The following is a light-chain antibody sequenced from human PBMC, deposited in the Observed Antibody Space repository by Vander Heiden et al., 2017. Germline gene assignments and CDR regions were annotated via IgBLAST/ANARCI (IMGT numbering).Light chain of an antibody. CDR2: GAS. J-gene: IGKJ1*01. Sequence: EIVMTQSPATLSVSPGERATLSCRASQSVSSNLAWYQQKPGQAPRLLIYGASTRATGIPAGFSGSGSGTEFTLTISSLQSEDFAVYYCQQYNNWPPKWTFGQGTKVEIK. CDR3: QQYNNWPPKWT. CDR1: QSVSSN. V-gene: IGKV3-15*01.